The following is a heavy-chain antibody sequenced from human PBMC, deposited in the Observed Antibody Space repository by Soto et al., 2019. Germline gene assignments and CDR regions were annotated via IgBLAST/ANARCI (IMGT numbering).Heavy chain of an antibody. Sequence: PGGSLRLSCAASGFTFDAYSMHWVRQAPGKGLEWVSGISWNSGSIGYADSVKGRFTISRDNAKNSLYLQMNSLRAEDTALYYCAKDRGAYPGDAFYIWGQGTMVTVSS. J-gene: IGHJ3*02. V-gene: IGHV3-9*01. D-gene: IGHD3-16*01. CDR1: GFTFDAYS. CDR2: ISWNSGSI. CDR3: AKDRGAYPGDAFYI.